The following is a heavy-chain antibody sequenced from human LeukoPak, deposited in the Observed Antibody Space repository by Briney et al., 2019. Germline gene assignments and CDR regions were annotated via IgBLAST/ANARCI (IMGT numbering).Heavy chain of an antibody. J-gene: IGHJ4*02. CDR2: INPSGGST. D-gene: IGHD3-10*01. CDR1: GYTFTSYY. Sequence: ASVKVPCKASGYTFTSYYMHWVRQAPGQGLEWMGIINPSGGSTSYAQKFQGRVTMTRDTSTSTVYMELSSLRSEDTAVYYCARSGIQYYFDYWGQGTLVTVSS. V-gene: IGHV1-46*01. CDR3: ARSGIQYYFDY.